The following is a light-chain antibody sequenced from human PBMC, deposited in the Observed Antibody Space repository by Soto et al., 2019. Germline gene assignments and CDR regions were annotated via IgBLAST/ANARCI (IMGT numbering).Light chain of an antibody. CDR2: DAS. V-gene: IGKV1-5*01. Sequence: DIQMTQSPSTLSASVGDRVTLTCRASQSISSWLAWYQQKPGKAPKLLIYDASSLESGVPSRFSGSGSGTEFTLTISSLQPDDFATYYCHHYNSYPYTFAQGTKLEIK. J-gene: IGKJ2*01. CDR1: QSISSW. CDR3: HHYNSYPYT.